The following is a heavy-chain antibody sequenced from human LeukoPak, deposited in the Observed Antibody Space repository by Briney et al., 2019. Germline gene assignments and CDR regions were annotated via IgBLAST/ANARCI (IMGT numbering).Heavy chain of an antibody. D-gene: IGHD5/OR15-5a*01. CDR2: IRQDGNTK. CDR1: AFTFARHW. Sequence: GGSLRLSCVASAFTFARHWMRWVRQAPGRPREWVATIRQDGNTKYYLDSVKGRFIISRDNARNSLSLQMDSLRVEDTAVYYCARLSGESTIYDYWGQGTLVTVSS. CDR3: ARLSGESTIYDY. V-gene: IGHV3-7*01. J-gene: IGHJ4*02.